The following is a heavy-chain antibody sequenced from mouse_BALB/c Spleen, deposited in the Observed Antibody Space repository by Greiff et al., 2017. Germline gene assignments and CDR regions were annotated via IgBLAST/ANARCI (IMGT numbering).Heavy chain of an antibody. CDR2: IWSGGST. D-gene: IGHD1-1*01. CDR3: ARICYYGRSSMDY. V-gene: IGHV2-4-1*01. CDR1: GFSLTSYG. J-gene: IGHJ4*01. Sequence: VQLVESGPGLVQPSQSLSITCTASGFSLTSYGVHWVRQSPGKGLEWLGVIWSGGSTDYNAAFISRLSISKDNSKSQVFFKMNSLQSDDTAIYYCARICYYGRSSMDYWGQGTSVTVS.